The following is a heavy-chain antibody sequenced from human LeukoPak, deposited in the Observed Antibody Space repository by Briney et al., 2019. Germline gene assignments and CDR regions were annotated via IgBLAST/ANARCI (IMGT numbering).Heavy chain of an antibody. D-gene: IGHD6-19*01. CDR1: GGTFSTYA. CDR3: ARGGAVAADNWFDP. V-gene: IGHV1-18*01. J-gene: IGHJ5*02. Sequence: ASVKVSCKASGGTFSTYAITWVRQAPGQGLEWMGWISAYNGNTNYAQKLQGRVTMTTDTSTSTAYMELRSLRSDDTAVYYCARGGAVAADNWFDPWGQGTLVTVSS. CDR2: ISAYNGNT.